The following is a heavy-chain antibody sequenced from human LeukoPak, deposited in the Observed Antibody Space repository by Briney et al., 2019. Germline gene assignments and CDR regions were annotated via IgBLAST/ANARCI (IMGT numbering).Heavy chain of an antibody. V-gene: IGHV4-4*02. CDR1: GGSITSTNY. J-gene: IGHJ4*02. CDR2: VNLQGRT. CDR3: ARLVRQWLAQIDF. D-gene: IGHD6-19*01. Sequence: SGTLSLTCGVSGGSITSTNYWTWVRQPPGKGLEWIGEVNLQGRTNYNPSLMGRVAISVDMSENHISLQLTSVTAADTAVYYCARLVRQWLAQIDFWGQGTLVTVSS.